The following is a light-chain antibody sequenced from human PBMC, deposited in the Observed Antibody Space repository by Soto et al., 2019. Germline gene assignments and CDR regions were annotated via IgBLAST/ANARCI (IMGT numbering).Light chain of an antibody. CDR1: SSDVGGYNY. Sequence: QSALTHPRSVSGSPGQSVTISCTGTSSDVGGYNYVSWYQQHPGKAPKLMIYDVNKRPSGVPDRFSGSKSGNTASLTISGLQAEDEADYYCCSYAGSYVVFGGGTKLTVL. CDR3: CSYAGSYVV. J-gene: IGLJ2*01. CDR2: DVN. V-gene: IGLV2-11*01.